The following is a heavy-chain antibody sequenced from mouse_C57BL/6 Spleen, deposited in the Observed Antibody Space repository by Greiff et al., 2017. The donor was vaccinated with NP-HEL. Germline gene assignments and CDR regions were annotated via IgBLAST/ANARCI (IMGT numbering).Heavy chain of an antibody. CDR2: IYPSDSET. CDR1: GYTFTSYW. Sequence: QVQLQQPGAELVRPGSSVKLSCKASGYTFTSYWMDWVKQRPGQGLEWIGNIYPSDSETHYNQKFKDKATLTVDKSSSTAYMQLSSLTSEDSAVYYCARANYDYPAWFAYWGQGTLVTVSA. J-gene: IGHJ3*01. V-gene: IGHV1-61*01. CDR3: ARANYDYPAWFAY. D-gene: IGHD2-4*01.